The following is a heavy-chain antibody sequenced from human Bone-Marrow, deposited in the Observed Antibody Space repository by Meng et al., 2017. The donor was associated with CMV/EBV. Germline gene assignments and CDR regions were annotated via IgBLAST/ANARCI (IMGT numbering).Heavy chain of an antibody. Sequence: ASVKVSCKASGYTFTSHDINWVRQATGQGLEWMGWINPNSGNTGYAPKFQGRVTLTRNTSINTAYMEVSSLRSGDTAAYYCARGVRYGSGKEFYDSWGQGNLVNVDS. CDR3: ARGVRYGSGKEFYDS. J-gene: IGHJ4*02. D-gene: IGHD3-10*01. CDR1: GYTFTSHD. CDR2: INPNSGNT. V-gene: IGHV1-8*03.